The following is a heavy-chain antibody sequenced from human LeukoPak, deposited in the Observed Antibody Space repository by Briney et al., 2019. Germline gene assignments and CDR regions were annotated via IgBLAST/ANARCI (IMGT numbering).Heavy chain of an antibody. CDR1: GGTFSSYA. J-gene: IGHJ5*02. CDR3: ARGHGDYGDWFDP. D-gene: IGHD4-17*01. CDR2: IIPILGTA. Sequence: SVKVSCKASGGTFSSYAISWVRQAPGQGLEWMGGIIPILGTANYAQKFQGRVTITADESTSTAYMELSSLRSEDTAVYYCARGHGDYGDWFDPWGQGTLVTVSS. V-gene: IGHV1-69*13.